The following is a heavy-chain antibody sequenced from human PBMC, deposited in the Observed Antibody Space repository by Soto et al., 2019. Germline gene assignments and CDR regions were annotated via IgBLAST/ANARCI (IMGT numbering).Heavy chain of an antibody. Sequence: SETLSLTCTVSGGSIVSYYWNWILQPPWKGLEWIGYIHESGSTNYNPFLKSRVTISVDTPKNQFSLKLTSVAAADTAVYFCARRIQYYYGMDVWGQGTTVTVSS. V-gene: IGHV4-59*08. J-gene: IGHJ6*02. CDR2: IHESGST. D-gene: IGHD5-18*01. CDR1: GGSIVSYY. CDR3: ARRIQYYYGMDV.